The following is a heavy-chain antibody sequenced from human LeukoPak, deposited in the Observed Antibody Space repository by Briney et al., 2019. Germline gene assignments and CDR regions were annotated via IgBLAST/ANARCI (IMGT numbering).Heavy chain of an antibody. Sequence: ASVKVSCKASGYTFTSYYMHWVRQAPGQGLEWMGIINPSGGSTSYAQKFQGRVTMTRDMSTSTVYMELSSLRSEDTAVYYCARGGKGGSGSYYTYYYYYMDVWGKGTTVTISS. V-gene: IGHV1-46*01. CDR2: INPSGGST. D-gene: IGHD3-10*01. CDR1: GYTFTSYY. CDR3: ARGGKGGSGSYYTYYYYYMDV. J-gene: IGHJ6*03.